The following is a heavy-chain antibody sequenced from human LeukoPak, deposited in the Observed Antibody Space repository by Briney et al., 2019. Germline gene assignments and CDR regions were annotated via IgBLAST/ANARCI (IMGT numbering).Heavy chain of an antibody. CDR1: GFTFSSYA. CDR2: ISGSGGST. J-gene: IGHJ3*02. D-gene: IGHD2-2*01. V-gene: IGHV3-23*01. CDR3: AKSDLYCSSTSCYFDAFDI. Sequence: GGSLRLSCAASGFTFSSYAMSWVRQAPGNGLEWVSAISGSGGSTYYADSVKGRFTISRDNSKNTLYLQMNSLRAEDTAVYYCAKSDLYCSSTSCYFDAFDIWGQGTMVTVSS.